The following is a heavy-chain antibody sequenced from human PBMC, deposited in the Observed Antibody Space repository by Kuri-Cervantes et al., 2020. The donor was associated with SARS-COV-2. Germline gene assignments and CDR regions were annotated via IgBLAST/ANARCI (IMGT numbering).Heavy chain of an antibody. Sequence: SETLSLTCTVSVGSISSSSYYWGWIRQPPGKGLEWIGSIYYSGSTYYNPSLKSRVTISVDTSKNQFSLKLSSVTAADTAVYYCARPKLTGEGDAFDIWGQGTMVTVSS. D-gene: IGHD7-27*01. CDR1: VGSISSSSYY. CDR3: ARPKLTGEGDAFDI. J-gene: IGHJ3*02. CDR2: IYYSGST. V-gene: IGHV4-39*01.